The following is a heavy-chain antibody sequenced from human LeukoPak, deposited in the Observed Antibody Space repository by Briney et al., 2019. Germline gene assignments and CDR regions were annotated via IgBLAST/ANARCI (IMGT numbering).Heavy chain of an antibody. CDR2: IYSGGST. CDR3: ARERIAAPGTWFDY. J-gene: IGHJ4*02. CDR1: GFTVSSNY. Sequence: GFLRLSCAASGFTVSSNYMNWVRQAPGEGLEWVSVIYSGGSTYYADSMKGRFTISRDNSKNTLYLQMNSLRAEDTAVYYCARERIAAPGTWFDYWGQGTLVTVSS. V-gene: IGHV3-66*01. D-gene: IGHD6-13*01.